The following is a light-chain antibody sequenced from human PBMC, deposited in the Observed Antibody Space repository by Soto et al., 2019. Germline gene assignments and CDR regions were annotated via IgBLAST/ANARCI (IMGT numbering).Light chain of an antibody. J-gene: IGLJ1*01. CDR1: SHEIGAYDY. CDR3: ASFTTNRVYV. Sequence: QSALTQPTSVSGCAGQSITISCTGNSHEIGAYDYVSWYQQHPGKAPRLLIYGVRNRPSGIPSRFSASKSGLTASLTISGLQAEDEADYYCASFTTNRVYVFGPGTKVTVL. CDR2: GVR. V-gene: IGLV2-14*01.